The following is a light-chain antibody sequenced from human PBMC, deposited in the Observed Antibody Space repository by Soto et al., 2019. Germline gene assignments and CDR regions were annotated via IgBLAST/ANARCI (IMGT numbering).Light chain of an antibody. Sequence: DIQMTQSPSSLSASVGDRVTITCQASQDISNYLNWYQQKPGTAPKLLIYDASKLETGVPSRFSGSGSGTHFTFTISSLLPEDVATYYDQPYHNLALSFGGGNKVDVK. V-gene: IGKV1-33*01. J-gene: IGKJ4*01. CDR3: QPYHNLALS. CDR1: QDISNY. CDR2: DAS.